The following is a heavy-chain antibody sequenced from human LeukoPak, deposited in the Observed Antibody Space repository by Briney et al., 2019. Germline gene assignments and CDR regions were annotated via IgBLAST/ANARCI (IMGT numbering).Heavy chain of an antibody. CDR2: IYYSGST. D-gene: IGHD1/OR15-1a*01. J-gene: IGHJ6*02. CDR3: ARAGAGTNYYYYGMDV. CDR1: GGSISSGGYY. Sequence: SETLSLTCTVSGGSISSGGYYWSWIRQPPGKGLEWIGYIYYSGSTNYNPSLKSRVTISVDTSKNQFSLKLSSVTAADTAVYYCARAGAGTNYYYYGMDVWGQGTTVTVSS. V-gene: IGHV4-61*08.